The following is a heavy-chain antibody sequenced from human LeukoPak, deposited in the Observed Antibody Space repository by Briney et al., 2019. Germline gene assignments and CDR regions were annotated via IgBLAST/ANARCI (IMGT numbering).Heavy chain of an antibody. CDR3: AKVRYYDFWSGYCAFDI. V-gene: IGHV3-23*01. D-gene: IGHD3-3*01. J-gene: IGHJ3*02. CDR1: GFTFNNYA. Sequence: GGSLRLSCAASGFTFNNYAMSWVRQAPGKGLEWVSAISGSGGSTYHADSVKGRFTISRDNSKNTVNLQMNSLRVEDTAVYYCAKVRYYDFWSGYCAFDIWGQGTMVTASS. CDR2: ISGSGGST.